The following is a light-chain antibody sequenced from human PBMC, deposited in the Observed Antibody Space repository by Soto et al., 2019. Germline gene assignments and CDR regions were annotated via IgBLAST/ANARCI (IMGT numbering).Light chain of an antibody. Sequence: DIQMTQSPSTLSASVGDRVTITCRASQSVNSWLAWYQRKPGKAPKLLIYKASSLESGVPSRFSASGSRTEFTLTISSMQPDDFATYYCQQYNSYSSTTFSGGHKV. CDR1: QSVNSW. V-gene: IGKV1-5*03. CDR3: QQYNSYSSTT. J-gene: IGKJ4*01. CDR2: KAS.